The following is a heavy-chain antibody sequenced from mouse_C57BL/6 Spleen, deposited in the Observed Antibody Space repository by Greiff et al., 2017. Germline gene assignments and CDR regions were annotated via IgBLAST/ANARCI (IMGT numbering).Heavy chain of an antibody. Sequence: EVKLMESGPGLVKPSQSLSLTCSVTGYSITSGYYWHWIRQFPGNKLEWMGYISYDGSNNYNPSLKNRISITRDTSKNQFFLKLNSVTTEDTATYDCARPYDGYSWFAYWGQGTLVTVSA. V-gene: IGHV3-6*01. J-gene: IGHJ3*01. CDR2: ISYDGSN. D-gene: IGHD2-3*01. CDR3: ARPYDGYSWFAY. CDR1: GYSITSGYY.